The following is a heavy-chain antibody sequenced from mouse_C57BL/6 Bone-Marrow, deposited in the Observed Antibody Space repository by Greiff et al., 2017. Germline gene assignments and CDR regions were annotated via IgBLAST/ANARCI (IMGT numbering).Heavy chain of an antibody. CDR2: IYPGSGNT. Sequence: QVQLKESGAELVRPGASVKLSCKASGYTFTDYYINWVKQRPGQGLEWIARIYPGSGNTYYNEKFKGKATLTAEKSSSTAYMQLSSLTSEDSAVYFCAREGWILLFAYWGQGTLVTVSA. V-gene: IGHV1-76*01. CDR1: GYTFTDYY. J-gene: IGHJ3*01. D-gene: IGHD2-3*01. CDR3: AREGWILLFAY.